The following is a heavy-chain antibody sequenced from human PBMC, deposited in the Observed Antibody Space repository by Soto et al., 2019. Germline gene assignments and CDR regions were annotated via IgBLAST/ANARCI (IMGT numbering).Heavy chain of an antibody. CDR2: ISYDGSNK. CDR3: AKDSAAIVHYGMDV. Sequence: GGSLRLSCAASGFTFSSYGMHWVRQAPGKGLEWVAVISYDGSNKYYADSVKGRFTISRDNSKNTLYLQMNSLRAEDTAVYYCAKDSAAIVHYGMDVWGQGTTVTVSS. CDR1: GFTFSSYG. D-gene: IGHD2-15*01. V-gene: IGHV3-30*18. J-gene: IGHJ6*02.